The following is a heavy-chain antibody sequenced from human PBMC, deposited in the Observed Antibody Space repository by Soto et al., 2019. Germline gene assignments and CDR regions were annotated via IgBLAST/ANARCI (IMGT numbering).Heavy chain of an antibody. CDR2: IRGSGAHT. CDR3: AKSIATRSRVGLQAAVDDGFDV. Sequence: LRXSCVSSGLTVNTYDMNWVRQTPGKGLEWVSSIRGSGAHTFYVDSVKGRFTISRDNSKNTVYLQMDSLRAEDTAVYYCAKSIATRSRVGLQAAVDDGFDVWGHGTMVTVSS. V-gene: IGHV3-23*01. CDR1: GLTVNTYD. J-gene: IGHJ3*01. D-gene: IGHD2-15*01.